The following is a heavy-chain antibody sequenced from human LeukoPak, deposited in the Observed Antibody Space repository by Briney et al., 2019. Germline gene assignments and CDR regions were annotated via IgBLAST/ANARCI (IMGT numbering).Heavy chain of an antibody. Sequence: GRSLRLSCAASGFTFSSYGMHWVRQAPGKGLEWVANIRPDVDERHYVESVRGRFTISRDNAKNLLYLQMNSLRADDTAVYYCAREDGKFDYWGQGTLVTVSP. J-gene: IGHJ4*02. CDR3: AREDGKFDY. CDR1: GFTFSSYG. CDR2: IRPDVDER. V-gene: IGHV3-7*01.